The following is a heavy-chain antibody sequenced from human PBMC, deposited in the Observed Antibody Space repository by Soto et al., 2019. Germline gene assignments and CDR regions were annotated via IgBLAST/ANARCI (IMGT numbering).Heavy chain of an antibody. CDR2: IWYDGSNK. J-gene: IGHJ4*02. Sequence: QVQLVESGGGVVQPGRSLRLSCAASGFTFSSYGMHWVRQAPGKGLEWVAVIWYDGSNKYYTDSVKGRFTISRDNSRNPPYLQMNSLSAEDTAVYYCARGLITSTHRGIDYWGQGTLVTVSS. D-gene: IGHD3-16*01. CDR3: ARGLITSTHRGIDY. V-gene: IGHV3-33*01. CDR1: GFTFSSYG.